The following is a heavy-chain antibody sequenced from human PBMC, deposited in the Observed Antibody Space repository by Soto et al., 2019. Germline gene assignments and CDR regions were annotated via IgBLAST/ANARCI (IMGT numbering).Heavy chain of an antibody. V-gene: IGHV4-31*03. CDR2: IYYSGST. Sequence: QVQLQESGPGLVKSSQTLSLTCTVSGVSISSDGNYWSWIRQHPGKGLEWIGYIYYSGSTNYNPSLKSRGTISVDTSKNQFSLKLNSVTAADTAVYYCARARMVRGIIYYYGMDVWGQGTTVTVSS. CDR1: GVSISSDGNY. J-gene: IGHJ6*02. D-gene: IGHD3-10*01. CDR3: ARARMVRGIIYYYGMDV.